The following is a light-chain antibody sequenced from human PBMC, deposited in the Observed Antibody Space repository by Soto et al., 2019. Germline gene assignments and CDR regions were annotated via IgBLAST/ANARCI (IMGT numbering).Light chain of an antibody. CDR1: KNVIGVYDL. Sequence: QSVLTQPRSASGSPGQSVTLSCTGTKNVIGVYDLVSWYQHRPGKASRLIMYEVVQRPSGVPDRFSGSKSGNTASLTVSGLQAADEADYFCESYAGSNTYVFGSGSKVTV. V-gene: IGLV2-8*01. J-gene: IGLJ1*01. CDR2: EVV. CDR3: ESYAGSNTYV.